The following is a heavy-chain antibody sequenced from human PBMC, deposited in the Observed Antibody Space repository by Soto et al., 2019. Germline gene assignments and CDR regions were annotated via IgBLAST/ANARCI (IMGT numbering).Heavy chain of an antibody. Sequence: EVKLVESGGGLVSPGGSLRLSCAASGFTFSAFSMNWIRQAPGKGLEWVSSISSGSRYIYYADSVKGRFTTSRDDAKNSLYLQMNGLRAEDTAVYYCARDQPGDDDFWSGYLNPGYFYHWGQGTLVTVSS. CDR2: ISSGSRYI. CDR1: GFTFSAFS. V-gene: IGHV3-21*02. D-gene: IGHD3-3*01. CDR3: ARDQPGDDDFWSGYLNPGYFYH. J-gene: IGHJ1*01.